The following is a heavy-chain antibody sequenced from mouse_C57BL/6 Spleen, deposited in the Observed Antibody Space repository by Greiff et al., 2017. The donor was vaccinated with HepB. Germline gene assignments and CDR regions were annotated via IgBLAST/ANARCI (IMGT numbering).Heavy chain of an antibody. Sequence: VKLMESGAELARPGASVKLSCKASGYTFTSYGISWVKQRTGQGLEWIGEIYPRSGNTYYNEKFKGKATLTADKSSSTAYMELRSLTSEDSAVYFCARNYGHYYAMDYWGQGTSVTVSS. CDR1: GYTFTSYG. D-gene: IGHD1-1*02. CDR3: ARNYGHYYAMDY. CDR2: IYPRSGNT. J-gene: IGHJ4*01. V-gene: IGHV1-81*01.